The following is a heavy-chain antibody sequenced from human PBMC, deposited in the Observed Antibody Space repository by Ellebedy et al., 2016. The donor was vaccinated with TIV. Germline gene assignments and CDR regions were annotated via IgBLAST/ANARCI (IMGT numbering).Heavy chain of an antibody. V-gene: IGHV3-48*04. CDR3: VTWGQSYGR. J-gene: IGHJ4*02. CDR1: GFTFSSYY. CDR2: ISGSGGMM. Sequence: PGGSLRLSCAASGFTFSSYYMNWVRQAPGKGLEWGSYISGSGGMMDHADSVKGRFTISRDNAKRSLFLQMNSLRVDDTAVYYCVTWGQSYGRWGQGSLVTISS. D-gene: IGHD3-16*01.